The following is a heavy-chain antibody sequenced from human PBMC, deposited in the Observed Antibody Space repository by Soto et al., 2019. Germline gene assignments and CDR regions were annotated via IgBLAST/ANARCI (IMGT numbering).Heavy chain of an antibody. CDR3: ARGGNIAVAGRYYYGMDV. V-gene: IGHV3-30-3*01. CDR1: GFTFSSYA. J-gene: IGHJ6*02. Sequence: QVQLVESGGGVVQPGRSLRLSCAASGFTFSSYAMHWVRQAPGKGLEWVAVISYDGSNKYYADSVKGRFTISRDNSKNTLYLQMNSLRAEDTAVYYCARGGNIAVAGRYYYGMDVWGQGPRSPSP. CDR2: ISYDGSNK. D-gene: IGHD6-19*01.